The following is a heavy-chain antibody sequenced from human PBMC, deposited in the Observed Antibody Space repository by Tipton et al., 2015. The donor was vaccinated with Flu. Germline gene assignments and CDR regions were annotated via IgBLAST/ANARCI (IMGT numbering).Heavy chain of an antibody. CDR1: GFTFSYYW. J-gene: IGHJ6*02. Sequence: GSLRLSCVGSGFTFSYYWMSWVRQVPGKGLEWVANIKQGGSEQYYVDSVKGRFTISRDDAKNSLYLQMNSLRAEDTGLYYCARDRPDYYPSGNPDVWGQGTTVTVSS. D-gene: IGHD3-10*01. CDR2: IKQGGSEQ. CDR3: ARDRPDYYPSGNPDV. V-gene: IGHV3-7*01.